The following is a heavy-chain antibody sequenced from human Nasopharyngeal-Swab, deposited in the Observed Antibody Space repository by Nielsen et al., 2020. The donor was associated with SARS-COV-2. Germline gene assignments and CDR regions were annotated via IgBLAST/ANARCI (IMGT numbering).Heavy chain of an antibody. Sequence: LRLSCTVSGCSISSSSYYWGWIRQPPGKGLEWIGSIYYSGSTYYNPSLKSRVTITVNTSKNQFSLKLSSVTDADTAVYYCASETVNTRKYYYYGMDVWGQGTTVTVSS. J-gene: IGHJ6*02. CDR2: IYYSGST. D-gene: IGHD4-11*01. CDR1: GCSISSSSYY. CDR3: ASETVNTRKYYYYGMDV. V-gene: IGHV4-39*01.